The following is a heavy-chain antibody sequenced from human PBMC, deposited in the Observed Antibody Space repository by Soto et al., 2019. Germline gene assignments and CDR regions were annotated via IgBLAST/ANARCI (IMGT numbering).Heavy chain of an antibody. CDR1: GFSFDDYA. J-gene: IGHJ4*02. D-gene: IGHD3-10*01. CDR2: ITRNSAKT. CDR3: ARDGGGLTIMVHHFDL. V-gene: IGHV3-9*01. Sequence: EAQLVESGGGLVQPGRSLRLSCAASGFSFDDYAMHWVRQVPGKGLECVSGITRNSAKTGYAASVKGRFSISRDNARNSLFLQMTSLKPEDTALYYCARDGGGLTIMVHHFDLWGQGALVTVSS.